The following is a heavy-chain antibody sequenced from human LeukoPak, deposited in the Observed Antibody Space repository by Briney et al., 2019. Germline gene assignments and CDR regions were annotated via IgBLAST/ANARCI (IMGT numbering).Heavy chain of an antibody. V-gene: IGHV3-9*01. Sequence: GRCMRPSCAASGSSFDDYAMHWVRPPPRKGMEWESGTLWNSGNIAYADSVKGRFTISRDNAKNSLYLQMSSLRAEDTALYYCATSQGGSMDFDYWGQGTLVTVST. J-gene: IGHJ4*02. CDR3: ATSQGGSMDFDY. CDR2: TLWNSGNI. CDR1: GSSFDDYA. D-gene: IGHD3-16*01.